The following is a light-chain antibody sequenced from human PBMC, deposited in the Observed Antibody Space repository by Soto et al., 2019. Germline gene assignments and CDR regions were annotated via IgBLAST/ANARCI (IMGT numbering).Light chain of an antibody. J-gene: IGKJ1*01. Sequence: DIQMTQSPSTLSASVGDRVTITSRASQIISSWLAWYQQKPGKAPKLLIYKASSLESGVPSRFSGSGSGREFTLTISSLQPDDFATYYCQQSNSYSPTFGQGTKVEIK. CDR3: QQSNSYSPT. CDR2: KAS. CDR1: QIISSW. V-gene: IGKV1-5*03.